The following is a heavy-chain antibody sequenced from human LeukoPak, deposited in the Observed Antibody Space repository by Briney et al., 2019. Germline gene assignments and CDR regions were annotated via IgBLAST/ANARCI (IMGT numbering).Heavy chain of an antibody. CDR2: ISGSGGST. Sequence: PGGSLRLSCAASGFTFSSYAMSWVRQAPGKGLEWVSAISGSGGSTYYADSVKGRFTISRDNSKNTLYLQMNSLRAEDTAVYYCAKAGGITIFGVVIIPIDYWGQGTLVTVSS. D-gene: IGHD3-3*01. V-gene: IGHV3-23*01. CDR1: GFTFSSYA. CDR3: AKAGGITIFGVVIIPIDY. J-gene: IGHJ4*02.